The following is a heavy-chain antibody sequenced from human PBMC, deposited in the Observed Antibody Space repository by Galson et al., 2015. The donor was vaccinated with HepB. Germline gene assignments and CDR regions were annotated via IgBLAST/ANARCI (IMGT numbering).Heavy chain of an antibody. CDR2: IIPIFGTA. D-gene: IGHD5-24*01. CDR1: GGTFSSYA. V-gene: IGHV1-69*13. CDR3: ASRDGYNTALDY. Sequence: SVKVSCKAPGGTFSSYAISWVRQAPGQGLEWMGGIIPIFGTANYAQKFQGRVTITADESTSTAYMELSSLRSEDTAVYYRASRDGYNTALDYWGQGTLVTVSS. J-gene: IGHJ4*02.